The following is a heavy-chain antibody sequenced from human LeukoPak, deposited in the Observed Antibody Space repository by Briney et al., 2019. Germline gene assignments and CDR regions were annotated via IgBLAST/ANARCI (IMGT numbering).Heavy chain of an antibody. CDR1: GGSIISSSNY. D-gene: IGHD1-26*01. J-gene: IGHJ2*01. Sequence: SETLSLTCTVSGGSIISSSNYRGWIRQPPGKGLEWIGSIYYSGNTYYNPSLTSRATISVDTSKNQFSLRLSSVTAADTAVYYCARLRAPGSYHYWYFDLWGRGTLVTVSS. V-gene: IGHV4-39*01. CDR3: ARLRAPGSYHYWYFDL. CDR2: IYYSGNT.